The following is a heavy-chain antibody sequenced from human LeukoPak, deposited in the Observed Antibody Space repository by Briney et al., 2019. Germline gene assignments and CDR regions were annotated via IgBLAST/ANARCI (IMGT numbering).Heavy chain of an antibody. J-gene: IGHJ5*02. D-gene: IGHD5-12*01. V-gene: IGHV3-23*01. Sequence: GGSLRLSCAASGFTFSSYAMNWVRQAPGGVLEWVSVISGGGGSTYYADSVMGRFTISRDNSKNTLYLQMNSLRAEDTAVYYCAKSLLEDSGFDYNWFDPWGQGTLVTVSS. CDR1: GFTFSSYA. CDR3: AKSLLEDSGFDYNWFDP. CDR2: ISGGGGST.